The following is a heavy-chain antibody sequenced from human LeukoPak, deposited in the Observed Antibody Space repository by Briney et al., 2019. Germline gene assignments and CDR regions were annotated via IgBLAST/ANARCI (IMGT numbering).Heavy chain of an antibody. CDR3: ARLEVVTYYYGMDV. D-gene: IGHD3-22*01. CDR1: GYTFTSYG. V-gene: IGHV1-18*01. J-gene: IGHJ6*02. Sequence: GASVKVSCKASGYTFTSYGISWVRETPGQGLEWMGWISAYNGNTNYAQKLQGRVTMTTDTSTSTAYMELRSLRSDDTAVYYCARLEVVTYYYGMDVWGQGTTVTVSS. CDR2: ISAYNGNT.